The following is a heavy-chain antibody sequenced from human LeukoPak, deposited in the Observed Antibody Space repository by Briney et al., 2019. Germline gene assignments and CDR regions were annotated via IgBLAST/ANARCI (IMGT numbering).Heavy chain of an antibody. Sequence: PSETLSLTCTVSGGSISSSSYYWGWIRQPPGKGLEWIGSIYYSGSTYYNPSLKSRVTISVDTSKNQFSLKLSSVTAAATAVYYCARDRSFGGWYKSAFDIWGQGTMVTVSS. J-gene: IGHJ3*02. V-gene: IGHV4-39*07. CDR3: ARDRSFGGWYKSAFDI. D-gene: IGHD6-19*01. CDR2: IYYSGST. CDR1: GGSISSSSYY.